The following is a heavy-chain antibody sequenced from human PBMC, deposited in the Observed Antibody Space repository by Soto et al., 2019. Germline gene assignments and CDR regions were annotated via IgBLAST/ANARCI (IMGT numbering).Heavy chain of an antibody. Sequence: SVKVCCKASGGTFGSYAISWVRQAPGQGLEWMGGIIPIFGTANYAQKFQGRVTITADESTSTAYMELSSLRSEDTAVYYCARDMDYGGNFYFDYWGQGTLVTVSS. CDR1: GGTFGSYA. CDR3: ARDMDYGGNFYFDY. D-gene: IGHD4-17*01. J-gene: IGHJ4*02. CDR2: IIPIFGTA. V-gene: IGHV1-69*13.